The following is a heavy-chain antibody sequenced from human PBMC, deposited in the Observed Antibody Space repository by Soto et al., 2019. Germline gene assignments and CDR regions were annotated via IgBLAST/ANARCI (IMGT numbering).Heavy chain of an antibody. V-gene: IGHV1-69*02. D-gene: IGHD5-18*01. Sequence: QVQLVQSGAEVKKPGSSVKVSCKASGGTFSSYTISWVRQAPGQGLEWMGRIIPILGIADYAQKFQGRVTIPXXNXTXXAYIELSSLRSEDTAVYYCARCADSYGYGLSYFDYWGQGTLVTVSS. CDR1: GGTFSSYT. J-gene: IGHJ4*02. CDR3: ARCADSYGYGLSYFDY. CDR2: IIPILGIA.